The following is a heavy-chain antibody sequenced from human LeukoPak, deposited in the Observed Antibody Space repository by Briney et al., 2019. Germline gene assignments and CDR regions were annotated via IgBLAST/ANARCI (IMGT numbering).Heavy chain of an antibody. V-gene: IGHV3-53*01. CDR1: GFTAGYNY. J-gene: IGHJ4*02. D-gene: IGHD2-15*01. Sequence: GGSLRLSSAVSGFTAGYNYMSWVRQAPGKGLEWVSVIYRGDTYYADSVKGRFTISRDDSKNTVFLQMNRLRADDTSVYFCASYYCSSGSCYFDTWGQGTLVAVSS. CDR2: IYRGDT. CDR3: ASYYCSSGSCYFDT.